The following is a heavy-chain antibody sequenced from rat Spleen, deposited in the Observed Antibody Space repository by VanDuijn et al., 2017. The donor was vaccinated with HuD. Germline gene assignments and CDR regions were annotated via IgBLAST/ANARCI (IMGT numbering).Heavy chain of an antibody. J-gene: IGHJ2*01. CDR2: ISNIGDT. D-gene: IGHD1-1*01. Sequence: EVQLVESGGGRVQPGRSLRLSCVASGITFNNYWMTWIRQAPGKGLEWVASISNIGDTYYSDSVKGRFSISRDNAKSTLYFLMDSLRSEDTATYYCTTLATVVDYWGQGVMVTVSS. V-gene: IGHV5-31*01. CDR1: GITFNNYW. CDR3: TTLATVVDY.